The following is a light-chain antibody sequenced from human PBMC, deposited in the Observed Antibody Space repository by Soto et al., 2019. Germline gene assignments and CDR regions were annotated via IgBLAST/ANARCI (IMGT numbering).Light chain of an antibody. J-gene: IGKJ4*01. CDR2: AAS. CDR3: QQYYSYPLT. V-gene: IGKV1-39*01. CDR1: QSISSY. Sequence: DIQMTQSPSSLSASVGDRVTITCRASQSISSYLNWYQQKPGKAPKLLIYAASSLQSGVPSRFSGSGSGTDFTLTISCLRSEDFATYYCQQYYSYPLTFGGGTKVDIK.